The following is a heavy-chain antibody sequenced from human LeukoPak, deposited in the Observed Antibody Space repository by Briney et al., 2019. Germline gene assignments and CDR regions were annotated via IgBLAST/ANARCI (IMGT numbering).Heavy chain of an antibody. V-gene: IGHV1-46*01. CDR3: ARDRVRGLWPRGNNWFDP. D-gene: IGHD3-10*01. CDR2: INPSGGST. CDR1: GYTFTSYY. J-gene: IGHJ5*02. Sequence: ASVKVSCKASGYTFTSYYMHWVRQAPGQGLEWMGIINPSGGSTSYAQKFQGRVTMTRDTSTSTVYMELSSLRSEDTAVYYCARDRVRGLWPRGNNWFDPWGQGTLVTVSS.